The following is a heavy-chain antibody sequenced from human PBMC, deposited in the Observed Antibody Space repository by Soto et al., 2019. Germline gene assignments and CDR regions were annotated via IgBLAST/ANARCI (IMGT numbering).Heavy chain of an antibody. CDR2: INAGNGNT. Sequence: QVQLVQSGAEVKKPGASVKVSCKASGYTFTSYAMHWVRQAPGQRLEWMGWINAGNGNTKYSQKFQGRGTITRDTXESTAYMELSSLRPEDTAVYYCARSGRSGWTHPLDYWGQGTLVTVSS. CDR3: ARSGRSGWTHPLDY. V-gene: IGHV1-3*01. D-gene: IGHD6-19*01. CDR1: GYTFTSYA. J-gene: IGHJ4*02.